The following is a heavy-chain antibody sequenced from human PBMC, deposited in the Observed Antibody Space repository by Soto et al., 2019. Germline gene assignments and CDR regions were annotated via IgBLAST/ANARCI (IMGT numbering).Heavy chain of an antibody. J-gene: IGHJ5*02. CDR1: GGSISNSNW. Sequence: QVLLHESGPGLVKPSGTLSLTRTVSGGSISNSNWWSLVRQPRGKVLALRGYFYHSGSTKYNPSHSSRVTTSVDKPRNQFSLKVNSLAAADTAVDYCGGRSPFPIFGVVTSGCFDPWGQGTLVTVSS. V-gene: IGHV4-4*02. CDR2: FYHSGST. D-gene: IGHD3-3*01. CDR3: GGRSPFPIFGVVTSGCFDP.